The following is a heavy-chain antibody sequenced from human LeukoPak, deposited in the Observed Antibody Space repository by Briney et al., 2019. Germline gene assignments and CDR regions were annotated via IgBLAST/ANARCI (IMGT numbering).Heavy chain of an antibody. D-gene: IGHD2-2*01. V-gene: IGHV3-23*01. CDR2: ISGSGGST. CDR1: GFTFSSYA. J-gene: IGHJ6*02. CDR3: AKGSSTSLSEYYYYYGMDV. Sequence: GGSLRLSCAASGFTFSSYAMSWVRQAPGKGLEWVSAISGSGGSTYYAGSVKGRFTISRDNSKNTLYLQMNSLRAEDTAVYYCAKGSSTSLSEYYYYYGMDVWGQGTTVTVSS.